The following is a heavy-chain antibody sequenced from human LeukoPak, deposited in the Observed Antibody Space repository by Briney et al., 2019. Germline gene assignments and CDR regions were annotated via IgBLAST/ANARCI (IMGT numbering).Heavy chain of an antibody. J-gene: IGHJ4*02. CDR1: GFTFSDHY. D-gene: IGHD2-8*01. CDR3: ARQLCTNGICYRHFDY. CDR2: TRNKANSYTT. V-gene: IGHV3-72*01. Sequence: GGSLRLSCAASGFTFSDHYIDWVRQAPGKGLEWAGRTRNKANSYTTEYAASVKGRFTISRDDSKNSLYLQMNSLKTEDTAVYYCARQLCTNGICYRHFDYWGQGTLVTVSS.